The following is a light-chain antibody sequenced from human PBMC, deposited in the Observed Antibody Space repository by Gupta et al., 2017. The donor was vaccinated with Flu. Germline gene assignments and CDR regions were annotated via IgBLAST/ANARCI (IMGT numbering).Light chain of an antibody. CDR3: ATWDSSLNARV. CDR2: DDV. J-gene: IGLJ1*01. Sequence: KVTISCSGSSSNIGDNYVSWYQQFPGTAPKLLIYDDVKRPSGIPDRFSGSKSGPSGTLAINGLQTGDEAGYYCATWDSSLNARVFGAGTKVTV. V-gene: IGLV1-51*01. CDR1: SSNIGDNY.